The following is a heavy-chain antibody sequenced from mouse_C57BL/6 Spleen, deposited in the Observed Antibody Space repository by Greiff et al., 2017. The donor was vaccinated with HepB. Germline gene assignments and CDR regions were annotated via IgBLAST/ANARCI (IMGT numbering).Heavy chain of an antibody. J-gene: IGHJ2*01. V-gene: IGHV5-4*01. Sequence: EVHLVESGGGLVKPGGSLKLSCAASGFTFSSYAMSWVRQTPEKRLEWVATISDGGSYTYYPDNVKGRFTISRDNAKNNLYLQMSHLKSEDTAMYYCARDQGNWDVGYYFDYWGQGTTLTVSS. CDR2: ISDGGSYT. D-gene: IGHD4-1*01. CDR3: ARDQGNWDVGYYFDY. CDR1: GFTFSSYA.